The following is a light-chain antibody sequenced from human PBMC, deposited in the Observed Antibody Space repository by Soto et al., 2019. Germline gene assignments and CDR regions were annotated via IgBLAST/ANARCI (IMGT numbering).Light chain of an antibody. V-gene: IGKV3-20*01. CDR2: GAS. CDR1: QSVSRNY. CDR3: QQYISSPRT. J-gene: IGKJ2*01. Sequence: IVLTQSPGTLSLSPGERATLSCRASQSVSRNYLGWYQQKPGQAPRLLIYGASSRATGIPDRFSGSASGTDFTLTISRLEPEDFAVYYCQQYISSPRTFGQGTRLEIK.